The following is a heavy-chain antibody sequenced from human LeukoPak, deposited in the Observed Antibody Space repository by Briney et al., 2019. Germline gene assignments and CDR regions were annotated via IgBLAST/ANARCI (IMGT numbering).Heavy chain of an antibody. CDR3: ARDVHYDSSGYYRDY. D-gene: IGHD3-22*01. J-gene: IGHJ4*02. V-gene: IGHV4-59*10. CDR1: GGSFSGYY. CDR2: IYTSGIT. Sequence: PSETLSLTCAVYGGSFSGYYWSWIRQPPGKGLEWIGRIYTSGITNYNPSLKSRVTMSVDTSKNQFSLKLSSVTAADTAVYYCARDVHYDSSGYYRDYWGQGTLVTVSS.